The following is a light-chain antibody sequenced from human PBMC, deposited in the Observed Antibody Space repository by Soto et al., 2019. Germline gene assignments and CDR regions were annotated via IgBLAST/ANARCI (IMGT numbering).Light chain of an antibody. CDR2: KWS. V-gene: IGKV1-5*03. Sequence: DIQMTQSPSSLSASVGDRVTITCRASQSIDTWLAWHQQKPGQVPKLLISKWSSLESEVPSRYIGYGSGTEFTLTISSLQPDDSATYYCQQYNSYRALGQETNVDIK. J-gene: IGKJ1*01. CDR1: QSIDTW. CDR3: QQYNSYRA.